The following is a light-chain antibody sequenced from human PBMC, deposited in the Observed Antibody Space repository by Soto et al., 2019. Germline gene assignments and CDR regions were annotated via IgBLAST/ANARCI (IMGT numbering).Light chain of an antibody. J-gene: IGKJ1*01. Sequence: DIQMTQSPSTLSASVGDRVTITCRASQSISSWLAWYQQKPGQAPKLLIYKASSLESGVPSRFSGSGSQTEFTLSISSLQPDDFATYYCQQYNSSWTFGQGTKVEIK. V-gene: IGKV1-5*03. CDR2: KAS. CDR1: QSISSW. CDR3: QQYNSSWT.